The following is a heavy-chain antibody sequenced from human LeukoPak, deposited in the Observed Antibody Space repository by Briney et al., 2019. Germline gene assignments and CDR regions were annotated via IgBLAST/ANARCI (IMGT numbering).Heavy chain of an antibody. Sequence: GGSLRLSCAASGFIFSSYDINWLRQAPGKGLEWLSYISSSGSTIYYADSVKGRFTISRDNAKDSLYLQMSSLRAEDTAVYYCARGGLTTGIFDPWGQGTLVAVSS. CDR2: ISSSGSTI. D-gene: IGHD1-1*01. CDR3: ARGGLTTGIFDP. J-gene: IGHJ5*02. V-gene: IGHV3-48*04. CDR1: GFIFSSYD.